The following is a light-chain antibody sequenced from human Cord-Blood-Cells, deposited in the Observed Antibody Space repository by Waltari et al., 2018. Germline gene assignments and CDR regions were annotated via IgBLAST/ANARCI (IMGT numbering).Light chain of an antibody. CDR1: QSVSSN. V-gene: IGKV3-15*01. CDR2: GAS. Sequence: EIVMTQSPATLSVSPGERATLSCRASQSVSSNLAWYQQKPGQAPRLLIYGASTRATGIPAGCSGRGSGTEFTLTISSLQSEDCAVYYCQQYNNWPPLTFGGGTKVEIK. CDR3: QQYNNWPPLT. J-gene: IGKJ4*01.